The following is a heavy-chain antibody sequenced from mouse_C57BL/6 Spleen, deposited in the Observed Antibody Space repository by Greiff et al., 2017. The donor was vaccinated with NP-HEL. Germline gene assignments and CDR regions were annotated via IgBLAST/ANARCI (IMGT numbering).Heavy chain of an antibody. CDR3: AREVILHTTGNAMDY. Sequence: VQLQQPGAELVRPGSSVKLSCKASGYTFTSYWMHWVKQRPIQGLEWIGNIDPSDSETHYNQKFKDKATLTVDKSSSTAYMQLSSLTSEDSAVYYCAREVILHTTGNAMDYWGQGTSVTVSS. J-gene: IGHJ4*01. CDR1: GYTFTSYW. V-gene: IGHV1-52*01. CDR2: IDPSDSET. D-gene: IGHD1-1*01.